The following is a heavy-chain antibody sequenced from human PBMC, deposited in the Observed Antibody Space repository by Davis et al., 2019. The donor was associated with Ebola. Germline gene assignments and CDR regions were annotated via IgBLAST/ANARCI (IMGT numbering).Heavy chain of an antibody. J-gene: IGHJ4*02. V-gene: IGHV3-74*01. CDR2: INGDGSTT. D-gene: IGHD5-12*01. CDR3: ARYNSAYERADLDY. CDR1: GFIFSNYE. Sequence: GESLKISCAASGFIFSNYEMNWVRQAPGRGLVWVSRINGDGSTTTYADSVKGRFTISRDNAKNMLYLQMDSLRVEDTAVYYCARYNSAYERADLDYWGQGTLVTVSS.